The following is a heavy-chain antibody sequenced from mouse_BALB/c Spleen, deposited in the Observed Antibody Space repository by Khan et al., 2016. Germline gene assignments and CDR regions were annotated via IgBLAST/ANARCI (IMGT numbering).Heavy chain of an antibody. J-gene: IGHJ2*01. CDR1: GDSITSGY. V-gene: IGHV3-8*02. CDR3: ARYEGYYFDY. Sequence: EVQLQESGPSLVKPSQTLSLTCSVTGDSITSGYWNWIRQFPGNKLEYMGYINYSGSTYYNPSLKSRISITRATSKNQSYLLLISVTTEDTATYCVARYEGYYFDYWGQGTTLTVSS. CDR2: INYSGST.